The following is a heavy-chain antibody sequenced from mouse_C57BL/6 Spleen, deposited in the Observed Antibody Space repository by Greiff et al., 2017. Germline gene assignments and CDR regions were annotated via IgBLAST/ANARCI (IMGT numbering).Heavy chain of an antibody. CDR1: GFTFSDYY. CDR3: ARRYDGYYFFDY. CDR2: ISNGGGST. J-gene: IGHJ2*01. V-gene: IGHV5-12*01. D-gene: IGHD2-3*01. Sequence: EVQRVESGGGLVQPGGSLKLSCAASGFTFSDYYMYWVRQTPEKRLEWVAYISNGGGSTYYPDTVKGRFTISRDNAKNTLYLQMSRLKSEDTAMYYCARRYDGYYFFDYWGQGTTLTVSS.